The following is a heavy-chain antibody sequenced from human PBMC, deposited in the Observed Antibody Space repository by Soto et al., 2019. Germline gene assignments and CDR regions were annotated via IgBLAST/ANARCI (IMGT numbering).Heavy chain of an antibody. D-gene: IGHD6-6*01. J-gene: IGHJ4*02. Sequence: SETLSLTCTVSGGSIRSSSYHWGWIRQPPGKGLECIGNTFYSGSTYYNPSLKSRVTISVDTSKNQFSLKLSSVTAADTAVYYCARVVVGSSSLQIDYWGQGTLVTVSS. CDR1: GGSIRSSSYH. V-gene: IGHV4-39*07. CDR2: TFYSGST. CDR3: ARVVVGSSSLQIDY.